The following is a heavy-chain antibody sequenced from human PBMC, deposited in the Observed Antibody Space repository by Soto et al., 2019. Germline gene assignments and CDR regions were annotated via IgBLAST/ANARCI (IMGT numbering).Heavy chain of an antibody. CDR3: ARGNYDSSGYYYFDY. CDR2: IYYGGTT. V-gene: IGHV4-30-2*01. J-gene: IGHJ4*02. D-gene: IGHD3-22*01. CDR1: GDSISSGGYS. Sequence: SETLSLTCAVSGDSISSGGYSWSWIRQPPGKGLEWIGYIYYGGTTYYNPSLKSRVTISVDRSENQFSLKLTSVTAADTAVYYCARGNYDSSGYYYFDYWGQGTLVTVSS.